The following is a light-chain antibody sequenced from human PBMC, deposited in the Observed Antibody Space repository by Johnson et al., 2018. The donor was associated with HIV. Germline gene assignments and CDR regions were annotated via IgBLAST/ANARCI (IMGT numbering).Light chain of an antibody. V-gene: IGLV1-51*01. J-gene: IGLJ1*01. CDR1: SSNIGNNY. Sequence: QSVLTQPPSVSAAPGQKVTISCSGSSSNIGNNYVSWYQQLPGTAPKLLIYDNNKRPSGIPDRFSGSKSGTSATLGITGLQTVDEADYYCETWDSSLSGYYVFGTGTKLTVL. CDR3: ETWDSSLSGYYV. CDR2: DNN.